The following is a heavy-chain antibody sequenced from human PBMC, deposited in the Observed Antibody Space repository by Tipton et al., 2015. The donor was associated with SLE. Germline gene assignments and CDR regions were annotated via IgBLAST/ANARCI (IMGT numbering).Heavy chain of an antibody. CDR1: GYIFSDYS. J-gene: IGHJ4*02. D-gene: IGHD2-8*02. CDR2: INPNSGGT. CDR3: ARDWASVTGTVDF. V-gene: IGHV1/OR15-1*04. Sequence: QLVQSGAEVKKPGASVKVSCKASGYIFSDYSMHWVRQAPGQGLEWMGWINPNSGGTKYSQKFQGRVTITADESTSTAFMELRSLKSEDTAIYYCARDWASVTGTVDFWGLGTLVIVSS.